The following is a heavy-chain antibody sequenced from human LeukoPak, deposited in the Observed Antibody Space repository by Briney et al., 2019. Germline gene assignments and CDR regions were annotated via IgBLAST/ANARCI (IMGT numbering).Heavy chain of an antibody. CDR2: IYYSGST. CDR3: ARAIQLDYYYYYYMDV. D-gene: IGHD5-18*01. V-gene: IGHV4-39*07. Sequence: SETLSLTCTVSGGSISSSSYYWGWIRQPPGKGLEWIGSIYYSGSTYYNPSLKSRVTISVDTSKNQFSLKLTSVTAADTAVYYCARAIQLDYYYYYYMDVWGKGTTVTVSS. CDR1: GGSISSSSYY. J-gene: IGHJ6*03.